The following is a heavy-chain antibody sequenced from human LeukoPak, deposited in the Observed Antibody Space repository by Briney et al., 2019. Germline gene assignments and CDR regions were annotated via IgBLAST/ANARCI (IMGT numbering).Heavy chain of an antibody. D-gene: IGHD3-3*01. V-gene: IGHV3-15*01. CDR2: LKSNPDGGTA. J-gene: IGHJ4*02. CDR1: GFNFRNAW. CDR3: TTLAHDVHY. Sequence: PGGSLRLSCGASGFNFRNAWMTWVRQAPGKGLEWVDRLKSNPDGGTADYAAPVKGRFTISRDDSRNTLYLQVNNLKLEDTAVYYCTTLAHDVHYWGQGTLVTVSS.